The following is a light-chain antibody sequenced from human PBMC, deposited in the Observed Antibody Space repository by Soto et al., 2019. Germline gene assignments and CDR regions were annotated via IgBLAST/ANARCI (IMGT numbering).Light chain of an antibody. CDR3: QQANSFPYT. J-gene: IGKJ2*01. CDR2: AAS. V-gene: IGKV1-12*01. Sequence: DIQITQSPSSVSASVGDRVTITCRASQGISGWLAWYQQKPGKAPNLLICAASILQSGVPSRFSGSASGTDFTLTISSLQPEDFAHYYCQQANSFPYTFGQGTKLEIK. CDR1: QGISGW.